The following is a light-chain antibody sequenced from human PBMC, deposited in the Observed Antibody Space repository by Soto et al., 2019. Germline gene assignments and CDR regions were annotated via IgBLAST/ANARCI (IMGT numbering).Light chain of an antibody. V-gene: IGLV2-14*01. CDR3: GSWDSSLSAYV. CDR2: EVT. Sequence: QSVLTQPASVSGSPGQSITISCTGTSSDVGAYNYVSWYQHHPGKVPKLLIYEVTNRPSGVSDRFSGSKSGNTASLTISGLQAEDKADYYCGSWDSSLSAYVFGTGTKVTVL. J-gene: IGLJ1*01. CDR1: SSDVGAYNY.